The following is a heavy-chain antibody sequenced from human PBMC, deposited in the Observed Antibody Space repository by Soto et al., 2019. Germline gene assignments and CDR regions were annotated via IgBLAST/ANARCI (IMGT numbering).Heavy chain of an antibody. V-gene: IGHV1-69*13. CDR3: ARDHGKAAAGTFWFDP. CDR1: GGTFRSYA. Sequence: SVQVSCKASGGTFRSYAISWVRQATGQGLEWMGGIIPIFGTANYAQKFQGRVTITADESTSTAYMELSSLRSEDTAVYYCARDHGKAAAGTFWFDPWGQGTLVTVSS. D-gene: IGHD6-13*01. J-gene: IGHJ5*02. CDR2: IIPIFGTA.